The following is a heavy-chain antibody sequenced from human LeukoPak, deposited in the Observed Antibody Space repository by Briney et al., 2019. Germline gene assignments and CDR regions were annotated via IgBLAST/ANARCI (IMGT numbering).Heavy chain of an antibody. V-gene: IGHV1-2*02. Sequence: ASVKVSFKASGYTLAGYHMHWVRQAPGQGLEWMGWINPNSGVTNYAQKFQGRVTMTRDTSISTAYMELSSLRSDDTAVYYCARGYCSGGSCSGAWFDPWGQGTLVTVSS. CDR2: INPNSGVT. CDR3: ARGYCSGGSCSGAWFDP. J-gene: IGHJ5*02. D-gene: IGHD2-15*01. CDR1: GYTLAGYH.